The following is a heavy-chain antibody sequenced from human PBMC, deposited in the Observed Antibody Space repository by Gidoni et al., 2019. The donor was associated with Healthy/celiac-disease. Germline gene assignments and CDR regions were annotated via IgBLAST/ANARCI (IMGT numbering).Heavy chain of an antibody. CDR2: ISYDGSNK. CDR1: GFTFTCYG. J-gene: IGHJ4*02. V-gene: IGHV3-30*18. CDR3: AKDWGAWGVVVIPSL. D-gene: IGHD3-22*01. Sequence: QVQLVESGGGVVQPGRSLRLSCAASGFTFTCYGMHWVRQAPGKGLGWVAVISYDGSNKYYADSVKGRFTISRDNSKNTLYLQMNSLRAEDTAVYYCAKDWGAWGVVVIPSLWGQGTLVTVSS.